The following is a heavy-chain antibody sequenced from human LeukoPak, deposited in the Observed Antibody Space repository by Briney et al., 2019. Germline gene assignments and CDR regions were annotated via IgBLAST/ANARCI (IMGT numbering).Heavy chain of an antibody. J-gene: IGHJ4*02. CDR1: GGSFSGYY. CDR2: INHSGST. V-gene: IGHV4-34*01. Sequence: SETLSLTCAVYGGSFSGYYWSWIRQPPGKGLEWIGEINHSGSTNYNPSLKSRATISVDTSKNQFSLKLSSVTAADTAVYYCARESHYYDSSGYSPFLYYWGQGTLVTVSS. CDR3: ARESHYYDSSGYSPFLYY. D-gene: IGHD3-22*01.